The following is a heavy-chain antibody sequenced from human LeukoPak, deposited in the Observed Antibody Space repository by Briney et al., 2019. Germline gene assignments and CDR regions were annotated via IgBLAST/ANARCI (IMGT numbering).Heavy chain of an antibody. D-gene: IGHD3-9*01. J-gene: IGHJ4*02. V-gene: IGHV3-30*02. Sequence: GGSLRLSCATSEFTFSAYAMHCIRQAPGRGLEWVAFVRYGGNIKYYADSVKGRFTTSRDNSKNTLYLQMNSLRPDDTAVYYCTKDLGTEYNIFDYWGQGTLVTVSS. CDR2: VRYGGNIK. CDR1: EFTFSAYA. CDR3: TKDLGTEYNIFDY.